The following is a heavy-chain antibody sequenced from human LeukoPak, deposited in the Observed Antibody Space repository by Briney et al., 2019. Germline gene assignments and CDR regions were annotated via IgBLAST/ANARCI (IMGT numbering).Heavy chain of an antibody. Sequence: ASVKVSCKXSGYTFTGYYMHWLRQAPGQGLEWMGRINPNSGGTNYAQKFQGRVIMTRDTSISTAYMELSRLRSDDTAVYYCARAKGVVAAAGTTYNYWGQGTLVTVSS. D-gene: IGHD6-13*01. V-gene: IGHV1-2*06. CDR3: ARAKGVVAAAGTTYNY. CDR2: INPNSGGT. CDR1: GYTFTGYY. J-gene: IGHJ4*02.